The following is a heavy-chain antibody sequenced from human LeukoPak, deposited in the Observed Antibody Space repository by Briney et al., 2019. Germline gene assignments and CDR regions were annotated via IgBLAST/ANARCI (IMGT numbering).Heavy chain of an antibody. D-gene: IGHD3-10*01. Sequence: ASVKVSCKASGYTFTSYGISWVRQAPGQGLEWMGWISAYNGNTNYAQKLQGRVTMTTDTSTSTAYMELRSLRSDDTAVYYCARVRYYYDSGSYLPWGQGTLVTVSS. V-gene: IGHV1-18*01. CDR1: GYTFTSYG. CDR3: ARVRYYYDSGSYLP. J-gene: IGHJ5*02. CDR2: ISAYNGNT.